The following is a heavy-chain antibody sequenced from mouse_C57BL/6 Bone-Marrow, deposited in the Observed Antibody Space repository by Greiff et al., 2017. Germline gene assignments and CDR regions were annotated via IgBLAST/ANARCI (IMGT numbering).Heavy chain of an antibody. Sequence: QVQLKESGAELVRPGASVTLSCKASGYTFTDYEMHWVKQTPVHGLEWIGAIDPETGGTAYNQKFKGKAILTADKSSSTAYMELRSLTSEDSAVYYCTRWGYYGNYDWFAYWGQGTLVTVSA. D-gene: IGHD2-1*01. V-gene: IGHV1-15*01. CDR2: IDPETGGT. CDR3: TRWGYYGNYDWFAY. J-gene: IGHJ3*01. CDR1: GYTFTDYE.